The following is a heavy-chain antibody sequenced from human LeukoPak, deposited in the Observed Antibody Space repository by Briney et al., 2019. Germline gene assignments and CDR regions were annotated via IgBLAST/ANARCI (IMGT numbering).Heavy chain of an antibody. D-gene: IGHD3-22*01. CDR3: ARDRYYYDSSGYYRHFDY. V-gene: IGHV4-30-4*01. Sequence: SQTLSLTCTVSGGSISSGDYYWSWIRQPPGKGLEWIGYIYYSGSTYYNPSLKSRVTISVVTSKNQFSLKLSSVTAADTAVYYCARDRYYYDSSGYYRHFDYWGQGTLVTVSS. CDR1: GGSISSGDYY. J-gene: IGHJ4*02. CDR2: IYYSGST.